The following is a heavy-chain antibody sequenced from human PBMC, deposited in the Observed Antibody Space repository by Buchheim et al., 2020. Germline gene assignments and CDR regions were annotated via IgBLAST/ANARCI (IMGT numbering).Heavy chain of an antibody. CDR2: INHSGST. CDR3: ARERYFDWLLMRYYYYGMDV. J-gene: IGHJ6*02. Sequence: QVQLQQWGAGLLKPSETLSLTCAVYGGSFSGYYWSWIRQPPGKGLEWIGEINHSGSTNYNPSLKSRVTISVDTSKNQFSLKLSSVTAADTAVYYCARERYFDWLLMRYYYYGMDVWGQGTT. V-gene: IGHV4-34*01. CDR1: GGSFSGYY. D-gene: IGHD3-9*01.